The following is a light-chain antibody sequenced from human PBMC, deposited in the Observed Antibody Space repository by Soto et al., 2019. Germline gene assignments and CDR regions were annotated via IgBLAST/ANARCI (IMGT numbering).Light chain of an antibody. J-gene: IGKJ1*01. CDR2: AAS. V-gene: IGKV3-20*01. Sequence: VVLPQSPGTLSFSPGERATLSFRSSQNVDSNYLAWYQQKPGQAPRIIIFAASGRATGIPDRFSGSGSGTDFTLTISRLEPEDFAVYYCQQYGDLSWTFGQGTKVDIK. CDR1: QNVDSNY. CDR3: QQYGDLSWT.